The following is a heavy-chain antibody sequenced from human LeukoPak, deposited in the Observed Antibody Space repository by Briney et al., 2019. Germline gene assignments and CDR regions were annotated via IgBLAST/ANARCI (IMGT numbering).Heavy chain of an antibody. CDR2: ISYDGSNK. V-gene: IGHV3-30-3*02. D-gene: IGHD4-17*01. CDR3: AKCKMYGDYVFAYFDY. J-gene: IGHJ4*02. Sequence: GGSLRLSCAASGFTFSSYAMHWVRQAPGKGLEWVAVISYDGSNKYYADSVKGRFTVSRDNSKNTLYLQMNSLRAEDTAVYYCAKCKMYGDYVFAYFDYWGQGTLVTVSS. CDR1: GFTFSSYA.